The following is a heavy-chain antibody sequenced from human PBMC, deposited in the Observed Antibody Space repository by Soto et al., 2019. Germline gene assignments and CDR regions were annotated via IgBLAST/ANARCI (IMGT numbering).Heavy chain of an antibody. CDR2: IYYTGNT. J-gene: IGHJ4*02. CDR3: ARSTSGWYDY. CDR1: GASLNSGSDY. V-gene: IGHV4-39*01. Sequence: SETLSLTCTVSGASLNSGSDYWGWIRQPPGKALEWIGNIYYTGNTYYKSSLKSRVTISADTSKNQLSLKLTSVTAADTAVYYCARSTSGWYDYWGQGTLVTVSS. D-gene: IGHD6-19*01.